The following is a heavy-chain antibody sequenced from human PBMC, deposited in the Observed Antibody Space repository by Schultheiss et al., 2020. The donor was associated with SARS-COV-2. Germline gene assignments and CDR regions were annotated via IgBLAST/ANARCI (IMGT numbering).Heavy chain of an antibody. Sequence: GGSLRLSCAVSGGSISSSNWWSWVRQPPGKGLEWVSYISSSDTIYYADSVKGRFTISRDNAKNSLYLQMNSLRSDDTAVYYCARDRLRVILGSTSCLPDYWGQGTLVTVSS. CDR2: ISSSDTI. V-gene: IGHV3-69-1*01. J-gene: IGHJ4*02. D-gene: IGHD2-2*01. CDR1: GGSISSSNW. CDR3: ARDRLRVILGSTSCLPDY.